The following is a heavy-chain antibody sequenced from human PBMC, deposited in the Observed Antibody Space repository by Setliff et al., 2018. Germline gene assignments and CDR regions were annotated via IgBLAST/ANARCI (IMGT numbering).Heavy chain of an antibody. CDR3: ATRYCSSTSCWGFDI. D-gene: IGHD2-2*01. Sequence: SETLSLTCADSGYSISSGYYWGWIRQPPGKGLEWIGSIYHSGSTYYNPSLKSRVTISVDTSKNQFSLKLSSVTAADTAVYYCATRYCSSTSCWGFDIWGQGTMVTVSS. V-gene: IGHV4-38-2*01. J-gene: IGHJ3*02. CDR2: IYHSGST. CDR1: GYSISSGYY.